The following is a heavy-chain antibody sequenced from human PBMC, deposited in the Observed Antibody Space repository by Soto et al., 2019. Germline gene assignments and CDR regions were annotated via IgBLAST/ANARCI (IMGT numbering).Heavy chain of an antibody. J-gene: IGHJ4*02. CDR1: GFTFSNYE. Sequence: GGSLRLSCAASGFTFSNYEMNWVRQAPGKGLEWVSYISSLGSTIYYADSVKGRFTISRDNTRDSLYLQMNSLRAEDTAVYYCARDLRTLSNFDFWGQGALVTVSS. CDR2: ISSLGSTI. CDR3: ARDLRTLSNFDF. V-gene: IGHV3-48*03.